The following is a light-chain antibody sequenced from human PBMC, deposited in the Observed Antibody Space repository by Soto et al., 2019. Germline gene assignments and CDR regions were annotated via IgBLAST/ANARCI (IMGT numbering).Light chain of an antibody. CDR2: GIS. Sequence: EIVLTQSPATLSLSPGERATLSCRASQSVSSYLAWYQQKPGQAPRLLIYGISSRATGISDRFSGSGSGTDFTLTISRLEPEDFAVYYCQQYGSSPKTFGQGTKVDIK. CDR3: QQYGSSPKT. V-gene: IGKV3-20*01. J-gene: IGKJ1*01. CDR1: QSVSSY.